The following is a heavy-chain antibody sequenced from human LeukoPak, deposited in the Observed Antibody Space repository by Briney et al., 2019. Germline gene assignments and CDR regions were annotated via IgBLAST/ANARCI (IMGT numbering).Heavy chain of an antibody. CDR2: ISYDGSNK. CDR3: ARDSGYDSNWFDP. D-gene: IGHD5-12*01. V-gene: IGHV3-30-3*01. Sequence: GRSLRLSCAASGFTFSSYAMHWVRQAPGKGLEWVAVISYDGSNKYYADSAKGRFTISRDNAKNSLYLQMNSLRAEDTAVYYCARDSGYDSNWFDPWGQGTLVTVSS. CDR1: GFTFSSYA. J-gene: IGHJ5*02.